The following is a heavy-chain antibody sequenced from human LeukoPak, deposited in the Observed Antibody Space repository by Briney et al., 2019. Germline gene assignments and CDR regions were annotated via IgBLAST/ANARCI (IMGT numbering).Heavy chain of an antibody. V-gene: IGHV3-30*18. Sequence: GGSLRLSCAASGFTFSSYGMHWVRQAPGKGLEWVAVISYDGSNKYYADSVKGRFTISRDNSKNTLYLQMNSLRAEDTAVYYCAKVLAREWLVVDWGQGTLVTVSS. D-gene: IGHD6-19*01. CDR1: GFTFSSYG. J-gene: IGHJ4*02. CDR2: ISYDGSNK. CDR3: AKVLAREWLVVD.